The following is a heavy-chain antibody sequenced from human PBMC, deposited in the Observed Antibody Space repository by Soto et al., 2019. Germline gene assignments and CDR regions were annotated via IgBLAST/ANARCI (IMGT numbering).Heavy chain of an antibody. D-gene: IGHD3-10*01. Sequence: PVELLKIPCKGSGDSFTSHWIGRVGQMPGKGLEWMGIIYPGDSDTRYSPSFQGQVTISADKSISTAYLQWSSLKASDTAMYYCARHGGSLLWFGELLFPYYYYGMDVWGQGTTVTVSS. CDR3: ARHGGSLLWFGELLFPYYYYGMDV. CDR1: GDSFTSHW. CDR2: IYPGDSDT. V-gene: IGHV5-51*01. J-gene: IGHJ6*02.